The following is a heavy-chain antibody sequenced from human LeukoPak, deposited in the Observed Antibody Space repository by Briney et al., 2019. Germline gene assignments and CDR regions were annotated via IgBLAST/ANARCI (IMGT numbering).Heavy chain of an antibody. CDR3: ARTRRRYYYDSSGYYDLGY. D-gene: IGHD3-22*01. V-gene: IGHV1-2*06. CDR1: GYTFTGYC. CDR2: INPNSGGT. Sequence: VASVKVSCKASGYTFTGYCMHWVRQAPGQGLEWMGRINPNSGGTNYAQKFQGRVTMTRDTSISTAYMELSRLRSDDTAVYYCARTRRRYYYDSSGYYDLGYWGQGTLVTVSS. J-gene: IGHJ4*02.